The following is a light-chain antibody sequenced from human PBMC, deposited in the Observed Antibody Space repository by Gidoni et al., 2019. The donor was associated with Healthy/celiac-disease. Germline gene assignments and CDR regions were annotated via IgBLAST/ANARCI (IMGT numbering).Light chain of an antibody. Sequence: ELVLTQSPGTLSLSPGERATLSCRASQSVSSTSLAWYQQKPGQAPRLLIYGASSRATGIPDRFSGSGSGTDFTLTISRLEPEDFAVYYCQQYGSSRTFGPGTTVDIK. CDR2: GAS. J-gene: IGKJ3*01. CDR3: QQYGSSRT. V-gene: IGKV3-20*01. CDR1: QSVSSTS.